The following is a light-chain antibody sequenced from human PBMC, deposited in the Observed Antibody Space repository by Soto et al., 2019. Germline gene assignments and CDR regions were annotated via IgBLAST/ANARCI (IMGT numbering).Light chain of an antibody. Sequence: DIQMTQSPSTLSASVVDRVTITCRASQGIDTSLAWYQQKPGKAPKLLIYSTSTLQSGVPSRFSGSGSGTEFTLTISSLQSEDFAVYYCQQYNNWPRTFGQGTKVDIK. CDR2: STS. CDR3: QQYNNWPRT. CDR1: QGIDTS. J-gene: IGKJ1*01. V-gene: IGKV1-9*01.